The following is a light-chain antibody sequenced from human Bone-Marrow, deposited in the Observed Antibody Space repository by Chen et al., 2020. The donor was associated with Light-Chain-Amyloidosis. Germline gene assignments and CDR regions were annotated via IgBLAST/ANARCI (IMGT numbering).Light chain of an antibody. CDR1: DLPTKY. V-gene: IGLV3-25*03. J-gene: IGLJ2*01. CDR2: RDT. Sequence: SYELTQPPSVSVSPGQTARITCSGDDLPTKYAYWYQQKPGQAPVLVIHRDTERPSGIPEEFSGSSSGTTATLPISGVQAEDEADDHCQSADSSGTYEVIFGGGTKLTVL. CDR3: QSADSSGTYEVI.